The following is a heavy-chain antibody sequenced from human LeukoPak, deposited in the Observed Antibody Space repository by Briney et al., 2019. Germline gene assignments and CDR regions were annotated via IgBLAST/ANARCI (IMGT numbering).Heavy chain of an antibody. Sequence: PGRSLRLSCAASGFTFSSYGMHWVRQAPGKGLEWVAVIWYDGSNKYYADSVKGRFTISRDNSKNTLYLQMNSLRAEDTAVYYCAREGRGYLRFFDPWGQGTLVTVSS. D-gene: IGHD3-3*01. CDR1: GFTFSSYG. CDR3: AREGRGYLRFFDP. CDR2: IWYDGSNK. V-gene: IGHV3-33*01. J-gene: IGHJ5*02.